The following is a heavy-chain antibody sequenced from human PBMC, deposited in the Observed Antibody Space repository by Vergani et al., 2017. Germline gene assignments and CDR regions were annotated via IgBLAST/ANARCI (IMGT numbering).Heavy chain of an antibody. J-gene: IGHJ4*02. Sequence: QVQLQESGPGLVKPSQTLSLTCTVSGGSISSGSYYWSWIRQPAGKGLEWIGRIYTSGSTNNNPSLKSQVTISVDTSKNQFSRKLSSVTAADTAVYYWAGGEDWGDLDYWGQGTLVTVAS. CDR3: AGGEDWGDLDY. CDR2: IYTSGST. V-gene: IGHV4-61*02. D-gene: IGHD3/OR15-3a*01. CDR1: GGSISSGSYY.